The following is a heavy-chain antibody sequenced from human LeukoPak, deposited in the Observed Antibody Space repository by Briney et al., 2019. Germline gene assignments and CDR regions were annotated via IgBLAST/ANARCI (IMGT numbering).Heavy chain of an antibody. CDR3: ARGYSSSWYPFFDY. D-gene: IGHD6-13*01. CDR1: GGSISSSSYY. J-gene: IGHJ4*02. V-gene: IGHV4-39*07. CDR2: IYYSGST. Sequence: SETLSLTCTVSGGSISSSSYYWGWIRQPPGKGLEWIGSIYYSGSTYYNPSLKRRVTISVDTSKNQFSLKLSSVTAADTAVYYCARGYSSSWYPFFDYWGQGTLVTVSS.